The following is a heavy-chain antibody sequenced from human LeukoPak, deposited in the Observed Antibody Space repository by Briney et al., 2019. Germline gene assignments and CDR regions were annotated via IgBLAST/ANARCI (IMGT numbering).Heavy chain of an antibody. CDR1: GYTFTGYY. D-gene: IGHD2-15*01. V-gene: IGHV1-2*02. Sequence: GASVKVSCKASGYTFTGYYMHWVRQAPGQGLEWMGWINPNSGGTNYAQKFQGRVTMTRDTSISTAYMELSRLRSDDTAVYYCARDGGSHSYYYYMDVWGKGTTVTVSS. CDR3: ARDGGSHSYYYYMDV. J-gene: IGHJ6*03. CDR2: INPNSGGT.